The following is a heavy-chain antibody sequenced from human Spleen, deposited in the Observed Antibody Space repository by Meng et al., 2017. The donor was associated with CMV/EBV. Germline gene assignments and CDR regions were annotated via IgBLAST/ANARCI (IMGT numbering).Heavy chain of an antibody. Sequence: SETLSLTCAVYGGSFSGYYWSWIRQSPGKGLEWIGEINHSGRTNYNPSLKSRVTISVDTSKSQFSLKLSSVTAADTAVYYCARHKHTYGWDNWFDPWGQGTLVTVSS. CDR3: ARHKHTYGWDNWFDP. CDR2: INHSGRT. V-gene: IGHV4-34*01. D-gene: IGHD5-18*01. CDR1: GGSFSGYY. J-gene: IGHJ5*02.